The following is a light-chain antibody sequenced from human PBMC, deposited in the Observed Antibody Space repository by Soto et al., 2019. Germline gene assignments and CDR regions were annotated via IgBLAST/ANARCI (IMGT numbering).Light chain of an antibody. CDR1: QSVSSRY. J-gene: IGKJ1*01. V-gene: IGKV3-11*01. CDR2: DVS. CDR3: QQRSNWPRT. Sequence: LSLSPGSRATLSCMASQSVSSRYLIWYQQKPGQAPRLLIYDVSNRATGIPARFSGSGSGTDFTLTISSLEPEDFAVYYCQQRSNWPRTFGQGTKVDIK.